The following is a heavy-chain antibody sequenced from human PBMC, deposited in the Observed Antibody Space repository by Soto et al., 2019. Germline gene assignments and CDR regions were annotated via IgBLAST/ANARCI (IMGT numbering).Heavy chain of an antibody. J-gene: IGHJ4*02. Sequence: EASVQVSCKASGYSFRTKGISWLRQAPGQGLEWMGWISAYHGYIKYSQKFEDRFTMTTDTSTSTAYMELRSLRSDDTAVYYCAKSSGEVAGYYFDQWGQGTLVTVSS. V-gene: IGHV1-18*01. CDR1: GYSFRTKG. CDR2: ISAYHGYI. D-gene: IGHD6-19*01. CDR3: AKSSGEVAGYYFDQ.